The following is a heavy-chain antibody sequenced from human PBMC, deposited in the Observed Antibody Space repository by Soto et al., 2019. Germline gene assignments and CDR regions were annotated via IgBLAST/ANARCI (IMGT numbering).Heavy chain of an antibody. V-gene: IGHV5-10-1*01. D-gene: IGHD6-6*01. CDR3: ARHAPNFEQLFLFDD. CDR1: GYSFTSYW. Sequence: GESLKISCKGSGYSFTSYWISLVRQMPGKGLEWMGRIDPSDSYTNYSPSFQGHVTISADKYISTAYLQWSSLKASDTAMYYCARHAPNFEQLFLFDDWGQGTLVTVSS. J-gene: IGHJ4*01. CDR2: IDPSDSYT.